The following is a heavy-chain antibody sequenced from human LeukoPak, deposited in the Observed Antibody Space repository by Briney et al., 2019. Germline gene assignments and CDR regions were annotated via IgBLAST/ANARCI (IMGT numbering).Heavy chain of an antibody. J-gene: IGHJ4*02. V-gene: IGHV4-4*08. Sequence: SETLSLTCTVSGDSIGQDYWNWIRQPPGRGLEWIGHISNSGSANYNPSLKSRVTISVDRSKNQFSLKLSSVTAADTAVYYCARKRAAAAGTSYYFDYWGQETLVTVSS. CDR1: GDSIGQDY. CDR3: ARKRAAAAGTSYYFDY. CDR2: ISNSGSA. D-gene: IGHD6-13*01.